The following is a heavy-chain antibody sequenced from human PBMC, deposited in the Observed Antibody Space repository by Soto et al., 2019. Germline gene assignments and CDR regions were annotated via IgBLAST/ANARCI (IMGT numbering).Heavy chain of an antibody. CDR2: IIPILGIA. V-gene: IGHV1-69*02. J-gene: IGHJ2*01. CDR1: GGTFSSYT. CDR3: ARGGDYYDSSGYYDWYFDL. D-gene: IGHD3-22*01. Sequence: QVQLVQSGAEVKKPGSSVKVSCKASGGTFSSYTISWVRQAPGQGLEWMGRIIPILGIANYAQKFQGTVTITADKSTSTAYMELSSLRSEDTGVYYCARGGDYYDSSGYYDWYFDLWGRGTLVTVSS.